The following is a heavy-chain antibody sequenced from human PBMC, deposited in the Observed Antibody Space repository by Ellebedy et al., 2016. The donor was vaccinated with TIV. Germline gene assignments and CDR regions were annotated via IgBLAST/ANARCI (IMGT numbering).Heavy chain of an antibody. CDR3: AKDRADYGDSYNWFDP. V-gene: IGHV3-23*01. J-gene: IGHJ5*02. Sequence: GGSLRLSXAASGFTFGTYAMSWVRQAPGKGLEWVSGISISGSKTYYADSVKGRFTISRDNSKNTLFLQMNSLRVADTAVYFCAKDRADYGDSYNWFDPWGQGTLVTV. CDR1: GFTFGTYA. CDR2: ISISGSKT. D-gene: IGHD4-17*01.